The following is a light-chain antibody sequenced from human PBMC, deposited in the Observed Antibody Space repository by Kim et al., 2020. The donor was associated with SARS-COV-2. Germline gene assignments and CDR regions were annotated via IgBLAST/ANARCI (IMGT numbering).Light chain of an antibody. CDR2: TAS. Sequence: SASVGDRVTITCRASQSISSCLAWYQQKPGKAPKLLIYTASSLESGVTSRFSGSGSGTEFTLTISNLQPDDFATYYCQQYYSYSYTFGQGTKLEI. CDR3: QQYYSYSYT. CDR1: QSISSC. V-gene: IGKV1-5*03. J-gene: IGKJ2*01.